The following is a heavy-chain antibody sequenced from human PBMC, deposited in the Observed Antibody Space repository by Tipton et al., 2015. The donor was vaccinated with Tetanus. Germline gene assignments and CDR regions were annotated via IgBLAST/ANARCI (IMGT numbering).Heavy chain of an antibody. CDR2: INPDGSRT. CDR3: ARDRKSWDLLPSNWFDP. D-gene: IGHD2/OR15-2a*01. CDR1: GFTFSTSW. Sequence: SLRLSCAASGFTFSTSWMHWLRQAPGKGLVWVSRINPDGSRTTYADSVKGRFTISRDNAKNTLYLQMNGLRAEDTAVYYCARDRKSWDLLPSNWFDPWGQGTRVTVSS. V-gene: IGHV3-74*01. J-gene: IGHJ5*02.